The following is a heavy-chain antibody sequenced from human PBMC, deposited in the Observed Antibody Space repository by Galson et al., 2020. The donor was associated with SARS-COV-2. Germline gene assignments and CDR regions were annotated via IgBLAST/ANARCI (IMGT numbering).Heavy chain of an antibody. Sequence: SETLSLPCAVSGTSISSGSYSWNWIRQPPGKGLEWIGYISHSGGTYYNPTLKSRVTISGDRSKNQFSLRLSYVTAADTAVYYCARLHYGEGAPEAFDIWGPGTMVTVAS. CDR2: ISHSGGT. CDR1: GTSISSGSYS. D-gene: IGHD4-17*01. J-gene: IGHJ3*02. CDR3: ARLHYGEGAPEAFDI. V-gene: IGHV4-30-2*01.